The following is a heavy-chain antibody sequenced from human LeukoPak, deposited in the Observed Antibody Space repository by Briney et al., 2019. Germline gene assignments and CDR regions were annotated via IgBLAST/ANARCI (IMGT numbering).Heavy chain of an antibody. Sequence: PSETLSLTCTVSGGSISSSSYYWGWLRQSPGKELDGNGSIFYSGSTCYTPSLQSRVTISIATSENHLSLNPISVTAADTAVYTCATTPGLAVAGTLDPKEWGQGTLVTVSS. V-gene: IGHV4-39*02. D-gene: IGHD6-19*01. J-gene: IGHJ4*02. CDR2: IFYSGST. CDR1: GGSISSSSYY. CDR3: ATTPGLAVAGTLDPKE.